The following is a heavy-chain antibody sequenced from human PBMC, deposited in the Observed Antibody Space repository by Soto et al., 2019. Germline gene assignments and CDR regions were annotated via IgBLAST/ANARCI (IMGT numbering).Heavy chain of an antibody. J-gene: IGHJ4*02. D-gene: IGHD2-15*01. CDR2: INAGNGNR. CDR3: ARDILFDY. CDR1: GYTFTNYA. Sequence: QVQLVQSGAEEKKPGASVKASCKASGYTFTNYAIHWVRQAPGQRLEWMGWINAGNGNRKYSQKFQGRGTITRDTSASTAYMELSSLRSEDTAVYYCARDILFDYWGQGTLVTVSS. V-gene: IGHV1-3*05.